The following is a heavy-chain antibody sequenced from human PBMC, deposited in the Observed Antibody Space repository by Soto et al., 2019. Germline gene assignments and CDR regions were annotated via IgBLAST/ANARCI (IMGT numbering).Heavy chain of an antibody. CDR3: ARDRAYSGCGPSYSNDDLEV. CDR2: MHYSGSR. V-gene: IGHV4-59*01. J-gene: IGHJ6*01. D-gene: IGHD1-26*01. Sequence: PSETLSLTCTVSGDSMRSYSWSWIRQPPGKGLEWIGYMHYSGSRKYNPSLKTRVTISVDTSKNQFSLTLSSVTAADTAVSYCARDRAYSGCGPSYSNDDLEVWGQGTTVAASS. CDR1: GDSMRSYS.